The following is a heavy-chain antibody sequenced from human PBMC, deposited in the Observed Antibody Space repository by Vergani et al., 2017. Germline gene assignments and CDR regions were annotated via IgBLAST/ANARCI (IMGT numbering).Heavy chain of an antibody. D-gene: IGHD3-10*01. Sequence: QVQLQESGPGLVKPSETLSLTCTVSGGSISSYYWSWIRQPPGKGLEWIGYIYYSGSTNYNPSLKSRVTISVDTSKNQFSLKLSSVTAADTAVYYCARGPNYYGSWSILPWGQGTLVTVSS. CDR2: IYYSGST. V-gene: IGHV4-59*01. CDR3: ARGPNYYGSWSILP. J-gene: IGHJ5*02. CDR1: GGSISSYY.